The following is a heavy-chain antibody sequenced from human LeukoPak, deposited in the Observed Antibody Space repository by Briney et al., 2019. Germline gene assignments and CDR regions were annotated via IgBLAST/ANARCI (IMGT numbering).Heavy chain of an antibody. CDR1: GGSFSGYY. D-gene: IGHD6-13*01. CDR3: ARTGNPFKIAADDFDY. Sequence: SETLSLTCAVYGGSFSGYYWSWIRQPPGEGLEWIGEINHSGSTNYNPSLKSRVTISVDTSKNQFSLKLSSVTAADTAVYYCARTGNPFKIAADDFDYWGQGTLVTVSS. J-gene: IGHJ4*02. V-gene: IGHV4-34*01. CDR2: INHSGST.